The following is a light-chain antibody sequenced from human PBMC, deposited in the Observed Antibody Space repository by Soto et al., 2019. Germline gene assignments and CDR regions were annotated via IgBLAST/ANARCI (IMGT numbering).Light chain of an antibody. CDR2: EVS. Sequence: QSALTQPPSASGSPGQSVTISCTGSSSDVGGYNYVSWYQQHPGQAPKLMIYEVSMRPSGVPDRFSGSKSGNTASLTVSGLQAEDEADYYCSSFAGSNNFEVVFGGGTHLTVL. J-gene: IGLJ2*01. CDR3: SSFAGSNNFEVV. V-gene: IGLV2-8*01. CDR1: SSDVGGYNY.